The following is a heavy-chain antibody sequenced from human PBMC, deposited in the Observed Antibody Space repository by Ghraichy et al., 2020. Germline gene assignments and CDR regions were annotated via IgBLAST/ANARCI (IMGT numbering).Heavy chain of an antibody. CDR3: ARDGPPTMMGSDP. Sequence: ASVKVSCKASGYTFTGYYMHWVRQAPGQGLEWMGRINPNSGGTNYAQKFQGRVTMTRDTSISTAYMELSRLRSDDTAVYYCARDGPPTMMGSDPWGQGTLVTVSS. J-gene: IGHJ5*02. CDR1: GYTFTGYY. D-gene: IGHD3-22*01. CDR2: INPNSGGT. V-gene: IGHV1-2*06.